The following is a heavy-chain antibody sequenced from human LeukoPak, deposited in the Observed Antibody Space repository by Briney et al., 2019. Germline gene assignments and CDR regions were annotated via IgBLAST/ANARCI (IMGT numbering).Heavy chain of an antibody. J-gene: IGHJ4*02. V-gene: IGHV4-39*01. CDR2: IHYTGST. CDR3: ARYWGPYDNSGAYFDY. CDR1: GDSISSSSYY. Sequence: PSETLSLTCTVSGDSISSSSYYWVWLRQPPGKGLEWLATIHYTGSTYYNPSLKSRVTISVDTSKNQFSLKLSSVTAADTAMYYCARYWGPYDNSGAYFDYWGQGTLVTVSS. D-gene: IGHD3-22*01.